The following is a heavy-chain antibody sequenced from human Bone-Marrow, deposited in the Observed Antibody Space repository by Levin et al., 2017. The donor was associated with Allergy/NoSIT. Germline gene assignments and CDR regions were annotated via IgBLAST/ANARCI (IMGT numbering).Heavy chain of an antibody. Sequence: SVKVSCKASGGTFSSYAISWVRQAPGQGLEWMGGIIPIFGTANYAQKFQGRVTITADKSTSTAYMELSSLRSEDTAVYYCATQGDPKNYGDYVDYYYGMDGWGQGTTVTVSS. J-gene: IGHJ6*02. CDR3: ATQGDPKNYGDYVDYYYGMDG. D-gene: IGHD4-17*01. CDR2: IIPIFGTA. CDR1: GGTFSSYA. V-gene: IGHV1-69*06.